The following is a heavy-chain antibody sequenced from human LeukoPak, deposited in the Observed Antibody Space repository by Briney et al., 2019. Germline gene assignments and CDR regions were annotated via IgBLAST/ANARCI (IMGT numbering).Heavy chain of an antibody. D-gene: IGHD3-9*01. CDR3: ARDSYDILTGYYRGNDY. CDR1: GGSISSYY. Sequence: SETLSLTCTVSGGSISSYYWSWIRQPAGKGLEWIGRIYTSGSTNYNPSLKSRVTISVGTSKNQFSLKLSSVTAADTAVYYCARDSYDILTGYYRGNDYWGQGTLVTVSS. V-gene: IGHV4-4*07. J-gene: IGHJ4*02. CDR2: IYTSGST.